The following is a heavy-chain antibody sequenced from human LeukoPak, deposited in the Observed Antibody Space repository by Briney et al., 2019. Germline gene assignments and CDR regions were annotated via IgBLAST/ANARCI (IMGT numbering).Heavy chain of an antibody. CDR2: ISYDGSNK. V-gene: IGHV3-30*07. Sequence: GRSLRLSCAASGFTFSSYAMHWVRQAPGKGLEWVAVISYDGSNKYYAASVEGRFTVSRDNAKNTLYLQMNSLRAEDTAVYYCATGRGTPLGFWGQGALVTVSS. CDR3: ATGRGTPLGF. CDR1: GFTFSSYA. D-gene: IGHD1-14*01. J-gene: IGHJ4*02.